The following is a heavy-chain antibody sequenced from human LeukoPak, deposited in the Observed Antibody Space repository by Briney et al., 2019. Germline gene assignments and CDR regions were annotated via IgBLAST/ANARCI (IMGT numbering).Heavy chain of an antibody. CDR3: GRPDFFAPHD. CDR1: GYNFPKSW. D-gene: IGHD3-3*01. Sequence: GESLKISCQASGYNFPKSWIGWVRQMPDKGLEWVAIIYPDDSRTNYSPSFQGHVTISVDRSINTAYLQWSSLRASDTAMYYCGRPDFFAPHDGGQGTLVTFS. V-gene: IGHV5-51*01. CDR2: IYPDDSRT. J-gene: IGHJ4*02.